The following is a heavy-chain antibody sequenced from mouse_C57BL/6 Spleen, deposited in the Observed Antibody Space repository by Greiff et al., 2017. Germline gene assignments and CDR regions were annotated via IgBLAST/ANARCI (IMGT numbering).Heavy chain of an antibody. CDR2: IRNKANGYTT. V-gene: IGHV7-3*01. CDR1: GFTFTDYY. D-gene: IGHD2-1*01. Sequence: DVMLVESGGGLVQPGGSLSLSCAASGFTFTDYYMSWVRQPPGKALEWLGFIRNKANGYTTEYNASVKGRFTISRDNSQSNLYLQMNALRAEDSATYYCARDYDGKYFDYWGQGTTLTVSS. J-gene: IGHJ2*01. CDR3: ARDYDGKYFDY.